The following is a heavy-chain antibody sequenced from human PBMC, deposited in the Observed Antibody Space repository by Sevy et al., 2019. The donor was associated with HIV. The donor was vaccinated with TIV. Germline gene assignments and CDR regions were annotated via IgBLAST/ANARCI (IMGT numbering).Heavy chain of an antibody. CDR3: ARDAARVIVPTAGFDS. Sequence: GGSLRLSCVASGFTFKSFSMHWVRQAPGKGLEWVAAMWYDGRTERYADSVQGRFTISRENSKKTLFLQMNSLRDEDTAIYYCARDAARVIVPTAGFDSWGQGTLVTVSS. D-gene: IGHD6-6*01. J-gene: IGHJ5*01. CDR2: MWYDGRTE. V-gene: IGHV3-33*01. CDR1: GFTFKSFS.